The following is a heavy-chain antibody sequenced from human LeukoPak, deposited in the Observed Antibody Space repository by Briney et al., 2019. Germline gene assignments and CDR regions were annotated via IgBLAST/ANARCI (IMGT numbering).Heavy chain of an antibody. D-gene: IGHD2-21*02. J-gene: IGHJ4*02. CDR1: GFTFSSYA. CDR2: ISYDGSNK. V-gene: IGHV3-30-3*01. CDR3: ARRLLTGCVTDFFDF. Sequence: GGSLRLSCAASGFTFSSYAMHWVRQAPGKGLEWVAVISYDGSNKYYADSVKGRFTITRDNSKNTLYLQMNTLTVEDTAIYYSARRLLTGCVTDFFDFWGQGALVTVSS.